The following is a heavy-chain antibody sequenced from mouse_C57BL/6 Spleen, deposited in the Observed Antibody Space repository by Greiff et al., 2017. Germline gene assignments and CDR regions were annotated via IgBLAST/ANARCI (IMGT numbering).Heavy chain of an antibody. CDR1: GFTFSDYY. CDR3: AREDYDRGGFAY. D-gene: IGHD2-4*01. Sequence: EVKLMESEGGLVQPGSSMKLSCTASGFTFSDYYMAWVRQVPEKGLEWVANINYDGSSTYYLDSLKSRFIISRDNAKNILYLQMSSLKSEDTATYYCAREDYDRGGFAYWGQGTLVTVSA. J-gene: IGHJ3*01. V-gene: IGHV5-16*01. CDR2: INYDGSST.